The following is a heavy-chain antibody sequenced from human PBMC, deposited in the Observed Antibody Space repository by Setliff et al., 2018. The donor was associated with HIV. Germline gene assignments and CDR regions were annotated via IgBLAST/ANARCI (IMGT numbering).Heavy chain of an antibody. Sequence: GESLKISCAASGFTFSSYAMSWVRQAPGKGLEWVSAISGSGGSTYYADSVKGRFTISRDNSKNMLYLQMNSLRAEDTAVYYCAKVHPPDMDVWGKGTTVTVSS. V-gene: IGHV3-23*01. CDR1: GFTFSSYA. CDR2: ISGSGGST. J-gene: IGHJ6*03. CDR3: AKVHPPDMDV.